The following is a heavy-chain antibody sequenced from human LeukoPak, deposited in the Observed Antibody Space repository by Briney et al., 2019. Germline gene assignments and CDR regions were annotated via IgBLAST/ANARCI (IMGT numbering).Heavy chain of an antibody. Sequence: PSETLSLTCTVSGGSISSYCWSWIRQPPGKGLEWIGYIYYSGSTNYSPSLKSRVTISVDTSKNQFSLKLSSVTAADTAVYYCARQGGGFWYFDLWGRGTLVTVSS. CDR3: ARQGGGFWYFDL. V-gene: IGHV4-59*08. CDR2: IYYSGST. CDR1: GGSISSYC. D-gene: IGHD6-25*01. J-gene: IGHJ2*01.